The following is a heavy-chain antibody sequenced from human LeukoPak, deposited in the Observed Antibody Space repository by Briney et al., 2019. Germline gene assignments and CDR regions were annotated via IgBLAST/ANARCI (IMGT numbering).Heavy chain of an antibody. CDR3: ARGCIVPSRDWFDP. D-gene: IGHD1-26*01. V-gene: IGHV4-61*02. Sequence: SETLSLTCTVSGGSISSGNYYWSWIRQPAGKGLEWIGRIYTSGSTNYNPSLKSRVTISVDTSKNQFSLKLSSVTAADTAVYYCARGCIVPSRDWFDPWGQGTLVTVSS. J-gene: IGHJ5*02. CDR1: GGSISSGNYY. CDR2: IYTSGST.